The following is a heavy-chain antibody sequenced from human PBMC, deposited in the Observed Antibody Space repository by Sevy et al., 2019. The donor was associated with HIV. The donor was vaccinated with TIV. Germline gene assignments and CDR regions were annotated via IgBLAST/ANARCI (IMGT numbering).Heavy chain of an antibody. CDR2: IKQDGSEK. D-gene: IGHD3-22*01. J-gene: IGHJ6*02. CDR3: AREGGYYYDSSGYPYYYYGMDV. CDR1: GFTFSSYW. V-gene: IGHV3-7*01. Sequence: GGSLRLSCAASGFTFSSYWMSWVRQAPGKGLEWVANIKQDGSEKYYVDSVKGRFTISRDNAKNSLYLQMNSLRAEDTAVYYCAREGGYYYDSSGYPYYYYGMDVWGQGTTVTVSS.